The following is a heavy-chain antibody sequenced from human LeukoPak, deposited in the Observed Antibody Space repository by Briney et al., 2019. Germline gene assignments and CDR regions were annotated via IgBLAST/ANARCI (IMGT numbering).Heavy chain of an antibody. CDR2: ISAYNGNT. J-gene: IGHJ3*02. CDR1: GYTFTSYG. D-gene: IGHD3-22*01. CDR3: ARAHYLYYYDSSGYYLLGAFDI. V-gene: IGHV1-18*01. Sequence: GASVKVSXKASGYTFTSYGISWVRQAPGQGLEWMGWISAYNGNTKYAQKLQGRVTMTTDTSTSTAYMELRSLRSDDTAVYYCARAHYLYYYDSSGYYLLGAFDIWGQGTMVTVSS.